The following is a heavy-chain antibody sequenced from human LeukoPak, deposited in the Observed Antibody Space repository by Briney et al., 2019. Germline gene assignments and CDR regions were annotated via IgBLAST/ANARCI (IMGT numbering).Heavy chain of an antibody. CDR3: ARDPGRYCSSTSCYLGDY. D-gene: IGHD2-2*01. CDR1: GYTFTSYD. Sequence: ASVKVSCKASGYTFTSYDISWVRQAPGQGLEWMGGIIPIFGTANYAQKFQGRVTITADESTSTAYMELSSLRSEDTAVYYCARDPGRYCSSTSCYLGDYWGQGTLVTVSS. J-gene: IGHJ4*02. V-gene: IGHV1-69*13. CDR2: IIPIFGTA.